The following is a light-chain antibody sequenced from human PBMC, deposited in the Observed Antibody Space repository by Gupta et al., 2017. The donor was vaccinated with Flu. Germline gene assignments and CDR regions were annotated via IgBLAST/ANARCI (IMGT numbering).Light chain of an antibody. CDR1: SSNIGNNA. J-gene: IGLJ3*02. CDR2: YDD. Sequence: QSVLTQPPSVSEAPRQRVTIPCSGSSSNIGNNAVNWYQQLPGKAPKLLIYYDDLLPSGVSDRFSGSKSVTSASLAISGLQSEDEADYYCAAWDDSLNGPVFGGGTKLTVL. V-gene: IGLV1-36*01. CDR3: AAWDDSLNGPV.